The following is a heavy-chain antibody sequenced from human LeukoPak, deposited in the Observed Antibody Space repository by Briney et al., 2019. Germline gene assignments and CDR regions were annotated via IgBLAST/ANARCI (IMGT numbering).Heavy chain of an antibody. J-gene: IGHJ4*02. CDR1: DGSLGSYY. V-gene: IGHV4-4*07. CDR2: IYTSGST. Sequence: PSETLSLTCTVSDGSLGSYYWSWVRQPAGKGLEWIGRIYTSGSTSYNPSLKSRVTMSVDTSKKQFSLKLSSVTAADTAVYYCARDTISGHFDYWGQGTLVTVSS. CDR3: ARDTISGHFDY. D-gene: IGHD6-25*01.